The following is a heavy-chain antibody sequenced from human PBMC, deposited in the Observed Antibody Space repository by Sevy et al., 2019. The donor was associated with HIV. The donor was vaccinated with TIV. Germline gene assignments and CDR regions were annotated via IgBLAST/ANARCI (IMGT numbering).Heavy chain of an antibody. J-gene: IGHJ4*02. Sequence: SETLSLTCTVSGDSISNYYWTWIRQPPGKGLEWIGYIYYSETTNYNPYNPTLKRRVTISLATSKNRFSLNLSSVTTADTAVYYCARAAAGLYYFDYWGQGTLVTVSS. CDR2: IYYSETT. CDR1: GDSISNYY. V-gene: IGHV4-59*01. CDR3: ARAAAGLYYFDY. D-gene: IGHD6-13*01.